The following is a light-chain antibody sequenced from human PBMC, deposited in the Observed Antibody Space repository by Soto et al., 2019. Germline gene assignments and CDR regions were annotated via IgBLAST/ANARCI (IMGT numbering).Light chain of an antibody. CDR2: EGT. CDR3: CSLAGSGSVV. CDR1: SSDIGNYNL. J-gene: IGLJ2*01. Sequence: QSVLTQPASVSGSPGQSITISCTGTSSDIGNYNLVSWYQQHPDRAPKLIIYEGTKRPSGVSNRFSGSKSGNTASLTISGLQAEDEAAYYCCSLAGSGSVVFGGGTKVTVL. V-gene: IGLV2-23*01.